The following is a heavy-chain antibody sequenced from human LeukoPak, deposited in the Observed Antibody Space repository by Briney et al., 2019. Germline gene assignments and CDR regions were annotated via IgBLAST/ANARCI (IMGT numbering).Heavy chain of an antibody. V-gene: IGHV3-30*18. CDR3: AKGSSAYGHPTSPLFDF. CDR2: VSADGTER. CDR1: RFALNDYG. J-gene: IGHJ4*02. D-gene: IGHD3-22*01. Sequence: GGSLRLSCIGSRFALNDYGMHWVRQAPGRGLEWVAVVSADGTERHYADSVKGRFTISRDNAKNTLFLQMSSLKTEDTAVYYCAKGSSAYGHPTSPLFDFWGQGTLVTVPS.